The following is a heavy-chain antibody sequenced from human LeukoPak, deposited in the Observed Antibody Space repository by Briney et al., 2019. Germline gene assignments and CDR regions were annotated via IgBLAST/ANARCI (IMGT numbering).Heavy chain of an antibody. CDR1: GITFSSDA. V-gene: IGHV3-23*01. CDR3: AKDLGRYRNNYFDY. Sequence: GGSLRLSCAASGITFSSDAMSWVRQAPEKGLEWVSTISGSGGGTYYADSVKGRFTISRDDSKNTLYLQMNSLRAEDTAVYYCAKDLGRYRNNYFDYWGQGTLVTVSS. D-gene: IGHD1-26*01. J-gene: IGHJ4*02. CDR2: ISGSGGGT.